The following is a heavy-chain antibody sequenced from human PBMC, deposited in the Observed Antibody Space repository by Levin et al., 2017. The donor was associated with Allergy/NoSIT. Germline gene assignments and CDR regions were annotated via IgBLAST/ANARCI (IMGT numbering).Heavy chain of an antibody. Sequence: PGGSLRLSCAAAGFTLSEYSMTWIRQAPGKGPEWLSDISSSGTTIHYADSVRGRLTISRDNAKNSLYLQMNSLRAEDTAVYYCARVPQLVKRNYYGMDVWGQGTTVTVSS. D-gene: IGHD6-6*01. CDR3: ARVPQLVKRNYYGMDV. CDR1: GFTLSEYS. V-gene: IGHV3-11*01. J-gene: IGHJ6*02. CDR2: ISSSGTTI.